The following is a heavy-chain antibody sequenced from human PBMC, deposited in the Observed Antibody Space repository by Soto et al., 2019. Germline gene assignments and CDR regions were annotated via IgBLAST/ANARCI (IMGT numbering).Heavy chain of an antibody. J-gene: IGHJ3*02. V-gene: IGHV3-48*04. CDR2: ISSSSSTI. CDR1: GFTFSTDS. D-gene: IGHD2-8*02. Sequence: TGGSLRLSCAASGFTFSTDSMKWVRQAPGKGLEWVSYISSSSSTIFYTDSVKGRFTISRDNAKNSLYLQMNSLRAEDTAVYYCARDSGPRGYDAFDIWGQGTMVTVSS. CDR3: ARDSGPRGYDAFDI.